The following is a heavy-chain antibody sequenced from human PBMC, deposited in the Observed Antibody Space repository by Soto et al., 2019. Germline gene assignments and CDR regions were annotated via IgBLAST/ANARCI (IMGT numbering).Heavy chain of an antibody. D-gene: IGHD3-22*01. CDR2: IYPGDSDT. Sequence: SSGYSFTSYWIGWVRQMPGKGLEWMGIIYPGDSDTRYSPSFQGQVTISADKSISTAYLQWSSLKAPDTAMYYCARLNNDSSGYMDYWGQGTLVTVSS. V-gene: IGHV5-51*01. J-gene: IGHJ4*02. CDR1: GYSFTSYW. CDR3: ARLNNDSSGYMDY.